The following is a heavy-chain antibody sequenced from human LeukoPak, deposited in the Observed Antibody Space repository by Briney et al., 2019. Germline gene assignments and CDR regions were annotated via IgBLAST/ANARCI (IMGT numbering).Heavy chain of an antibody. Sequence: ASVKVSCTASGYTLTSYTMHWVRQAPGQRLEWMGWINAGNGNTKYSQRFQGRVTITRDSSASTAYMELSSLRSEDTAVYYCARDASRVVVVIDYFDYWGQGTLVTVSS. CDR2: INAGNGNT. D-gene: IGHD3-22*01. V-gene: IGHV1-3*01. J-gene: IGHJ4*02. CDR3: ARDASRVVVVIDYFDY. CDR1: GYTLTSYT.